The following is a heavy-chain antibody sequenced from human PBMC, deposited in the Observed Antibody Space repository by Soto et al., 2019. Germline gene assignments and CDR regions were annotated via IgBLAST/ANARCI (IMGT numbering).Heavy chain of an antibody. CDR1: GGSISSYY. CDR3: ARVGVAAGEEIGY. CDR2: IYYSGST. D-gene: IGHD6-13*01. Sequence: QVQLQESGPGLVKPSETLSLTCTVSGGSISSYYWSWIRQPPGKGLEWVGYIYYSGSTNYNPSLKSRVTISVDTSKNPFCLKLSSVTAADTAVYYCARVGVAAGEEIGYWGQGTLVTVSS. V-gene: IGHV4-59*01. J-gene: IGHJ4*02.